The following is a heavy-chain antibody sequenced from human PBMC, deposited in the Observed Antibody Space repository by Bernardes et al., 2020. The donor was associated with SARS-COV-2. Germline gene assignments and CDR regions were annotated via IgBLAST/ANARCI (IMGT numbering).Heavy chain of an antibody. CDR3: ARHRRLLLWFGELPPYYYYGMDV. V-gene: IGHV1-8*01. D-gene: IGHD3-10*01. CDR1: GYTFTSYD. J-gene: IGHJ6*02. Sequence: ASVKVSCKASGYTFTSYDINWVRQATAQGLEWMGWMNPNSGNTGYAQKFQGRVTMTRNTSISTAYMELSSLRSEDTAVYYCARHRRLLLWFGELPPYYYYGMDVWGQGTTVTVSS. CDR2: MNPNSGNT.